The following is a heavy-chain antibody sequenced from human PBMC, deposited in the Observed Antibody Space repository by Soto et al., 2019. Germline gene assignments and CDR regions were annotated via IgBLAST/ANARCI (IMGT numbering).Heavy chain of an antibody. Sequence: GGSLRLSCVASGFIFTDYAMTWARQGPGKGQEWVAGISFSGHNTNYADSVKGRFITSRDNSKNTLYLLMNRLRTEDIGIYYCVKIALVGSFGFELARDYWGQGILVTVSS. J-gene: IGHJ4*02. CDR1: GFIFTDYA. D-gene: IGHD2-8*02. CDR2: ISFSGHNT. CDR3: VKIALVGSFGFELARDY. V-gene: IGHV3-23*01.